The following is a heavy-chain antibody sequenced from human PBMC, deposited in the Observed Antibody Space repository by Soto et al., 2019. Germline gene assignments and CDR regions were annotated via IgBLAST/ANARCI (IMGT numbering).Heavy chain of an antibody. J-gene: IGHJ5*02. V-gene: IGHV4-34*01. CDR3: ASLRFLEWLFEGWFDP. CDR2: INHSGST. D-gene: IGHD3-3*01. CDR1: GGSLSGYY. Sequence: XXTLSLPRAVYGGSLSGYYWRWILQPPGKGLEWIGDINHSGSTNYNPSLKSRVTISVDTSKNQFSLRLNSVTAADTAVYYCASLRFLEWLFEGWFDPWGQGTLVTVSS.